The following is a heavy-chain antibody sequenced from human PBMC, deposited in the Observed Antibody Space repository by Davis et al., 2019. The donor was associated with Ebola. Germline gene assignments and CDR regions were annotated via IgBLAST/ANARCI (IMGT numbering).Heavy chain of an antibody. CDR1: GFTFSSYG. Sequence: GGSLRLSCAASGFTFSSYGMHWVRQAPGKGLEWVAVISYDGSNKYYADSVKGRFTISRDNSKNTLYLQMNSLRAEDTAVYYCAREEEHQLLFSEYYFDYWGQGTLVTVSS. CDR3: AREEEHQLLFSEYYFDY. CDR2: ISYDGSNK. D-gene: IGHD2-2*01. V-gene: IGHV3-30*03. J-gene: IGHJ4*02.